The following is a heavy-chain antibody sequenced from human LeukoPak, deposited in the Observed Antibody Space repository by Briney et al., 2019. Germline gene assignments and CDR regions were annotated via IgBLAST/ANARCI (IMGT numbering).Heavy chain of an antibody. Sequence: SQTLSLTCEVSGASVTATNYYWTWIRQRPGKGPEWIGHIHFSGTVYYSPSLQSRASISRDASKNHFSLRLSSLTAADTAVYFCSGGNDDSKMHHWGQGTLVAVSS. J-gene: IGHJ1*01. D-gene: IGHD3-22*01. CDR1: GASVTATNYY. V-gene: IGHV4-31*11. CDR3: SGGNDDSKMHH. CDR2: IHFSGTV.